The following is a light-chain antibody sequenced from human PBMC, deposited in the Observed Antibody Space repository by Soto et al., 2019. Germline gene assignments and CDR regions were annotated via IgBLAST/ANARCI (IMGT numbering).Light chain of an antibody. V-gene: IGKV1-9*01. CDR3: QEIDSYPPT. CDR2: DVS. Sequence: DVQLTQSPSFLSAAVGDTITITCRAGQDVNGQLAWYQQPPGRTPKLLIHDVSTLHTAVPSRFSRRGSGTDFAITISSLQPEDFATYYCQEIDSYPPTVGQGTRL. CDR1: QDVNGQ. J-gene: IGKJ5*01.